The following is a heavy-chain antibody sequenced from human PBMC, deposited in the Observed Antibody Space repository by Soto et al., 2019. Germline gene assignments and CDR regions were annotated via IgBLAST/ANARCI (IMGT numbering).Heavy chain of an antibody. J-gene: IGHJ4*02. CDR1: GGSISSGGYY. CDR2: IYYSGST. CDR3: ARWSYDSSGYHYFDY. V-gene: IGHV4-31*03. Sequence: SETLSLTCTVSGGSISSGGYYWSWIRQHPGKGLEWIGYIYYSGSTYYNPSLKSRVTISVDTSKNQFSLKLSSVTAADTAVYYCARWSYDSSGYHYFDYWGQGTLVTVSS. D-gene: IGHD3-22*01.